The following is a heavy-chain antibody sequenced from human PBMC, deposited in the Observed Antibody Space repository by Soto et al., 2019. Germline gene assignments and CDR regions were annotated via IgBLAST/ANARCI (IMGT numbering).Heavy chain of an antibody. CDR3: AKGIAVANPFDY. D-gene: IGHD6-19*01. CDR1: GFTFSSYA. J-gene: IGHJ4*02. CDR2: ISGSGGST. V-gene: IGHV3-23*01. Sequence: LILSCAASGFTFSSYAISWVRQAPGKGLEWVSAISGSGGSTYYADSVKGRFTISRDNSKNTLYLQMNSLRAEDTAVYYCAKGIAVANPFDYWGQGTLVTVSS.